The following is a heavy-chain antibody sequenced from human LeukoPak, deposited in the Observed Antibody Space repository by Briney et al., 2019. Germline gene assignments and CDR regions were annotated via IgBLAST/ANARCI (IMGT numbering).Heavy chain of an antibody. CDR1: GFTFRNYW. J-gene: IGHJ4*02. V-gene: IGHV3-74*01. D-gene: IGHD5-24*01. CDR2: VKGDGSFT. Sequence: GGSLRLSRAASGFTFRNYWMHWVRQAPGKGLVWVSRVKGDGSFTDYADSVKGRFTISRDNAKNTLYLQMYSLRAEDTAAYYCVRDGDDYNFDYWGQGSLVTVSS. CDR3: VRDGDDYNFDY.